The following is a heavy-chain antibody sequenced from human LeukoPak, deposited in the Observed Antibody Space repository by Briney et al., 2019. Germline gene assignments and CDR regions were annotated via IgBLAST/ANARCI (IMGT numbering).Heavy chain of an antibody. CDR2: ISGRGGST. J-gene: IGHJ4*02. V-gene: IGHV3-23*01. CDR1: GFSFSSSA. D-gene: IGHD3-3*01. Sequence: GGSLRLSCSAPGFSFSSSAIHWVRQAPGKGLEWVSAISGRGGSTYYADSVKGRFTISRDNSKNTPYLQMNSLRAEDTAVYYCAKVPYDFWSGYHFDYWGQGTLVTVSS. CDR3: AKVPYDFWSGYHFDY.